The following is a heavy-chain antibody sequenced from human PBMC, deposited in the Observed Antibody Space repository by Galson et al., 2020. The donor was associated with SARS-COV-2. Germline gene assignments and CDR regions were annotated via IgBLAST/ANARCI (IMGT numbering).Heavy chain of an antibody. D-gene: IGHD2-2*01. Sequence: SETLSLTCAVYGGSFSGYYWSWIRQPPGKGLEWIGEINHSGSTNYNPSLKSRVTISVDTSKKQFSLKLSSVTAADTAVYYCARERVEGQMLSYGMDVWCQGTTVTVSS. J-gene: IGHJ6*02. CDR3: ARERVEGQMLSYGMDV. CDR2: INHSGST. V-gene: IGHV4-34*01. CDR1: GGSFSGYY.